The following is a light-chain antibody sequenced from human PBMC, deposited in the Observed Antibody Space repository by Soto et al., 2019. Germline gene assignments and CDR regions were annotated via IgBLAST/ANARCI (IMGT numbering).Light chain of an antibody. V-gene: IGKV3-20*01. Sequence: EIVLTQSPGTLSLSPGERATLSCRASQSVSSSYLAWYQQKPGQAPRLLIYGASSRATGIPDRLSGSGSGTDFTLTISRLEPEDFAVYYCQQYGSSPITFGGGTKVDI. CDR2: GAS. CDR1: QSVSSSY. J-gene: IGKJ4*01. CDR3: QQYGSSPIT.